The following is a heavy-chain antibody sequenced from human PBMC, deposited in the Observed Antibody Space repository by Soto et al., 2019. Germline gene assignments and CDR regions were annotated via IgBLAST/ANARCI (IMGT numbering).Heavy chain of an antibody. J-gene: IGHJ5*02. Sequence: SSVKVACKASGGTFSSYAISWVRQAPGQGLEWMGGIIPLFGTANYAQKIQGRVTITADESTSTAYMELSSLRSEDTDVYYCARGARGYSGYYHNWLDPWGQGTLVTVSS. CDR1: GGTFSSYA. D-gene: IGHD5-12*01. V-gene: IGHV1-69*13. CDR2: IIPLFGTA. CDR3: ARGARGYSGYYHNWLDP.